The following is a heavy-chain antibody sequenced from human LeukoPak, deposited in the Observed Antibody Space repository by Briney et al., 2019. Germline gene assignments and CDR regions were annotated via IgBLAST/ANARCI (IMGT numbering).Heavy chain of an antibody. Sequence: GESLKISCKGSGYSFTSYWIGWVRQMPGKGLEWMGIIYPGDSDTRYSPSFQGQVTISADKSISTAYLQWSSLKASDTAMYYCARQIIDGDYHNNWFDPWGQGTLVTVSS. CDR2: IYPGDSDT. CDR3: ARQIIDGDYHNNWFDP. V-gene: IGHV5-51*01. CDR1: GYSFTSYW. D-gene: IGHD4-17*01. J-gene: IGHJ5*02.